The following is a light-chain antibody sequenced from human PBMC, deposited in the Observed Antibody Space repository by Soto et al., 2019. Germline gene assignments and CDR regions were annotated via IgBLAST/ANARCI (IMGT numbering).Light chain of an antibody. CDR2: EVS. CDR3: SSYTSSSTYV. V-gene: IGLV2-14*01. CDR1: SSDVGDYNF. Sequence: QSALTQPASVSGSPGQSITISCTGTSSDVGDYNFVSWYQHHPGKAPKLLIYEVSNRPLGISNRFSASKSGNTASLTISGLQAEDESYYYCSSYTSSSTYVFGTGTKVTVL. J-gene: IGLJ1*01.